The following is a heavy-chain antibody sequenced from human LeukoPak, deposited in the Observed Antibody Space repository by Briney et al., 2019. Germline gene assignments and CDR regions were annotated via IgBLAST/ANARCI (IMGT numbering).Heavy chain of an antibody. CDR1: GGSFSGYY. V-gene: IGHV4-34*01. CDR2: INHSGST. D-gene: IGHD3-3*01. J-gene: IGHJ6*03. Sequence: SETLSLTCAVYGGSFSGYYWSWIRQPPGKGLEWIGEINHSGSTNYNPSLKSRVTISVDTSKNQFSLKLSSVTAADTAVCYCASVWGNWRYYYYYYMDVWGKGTTVTVSS. CDR3: ASVWGNWRYYYYYYMDV.